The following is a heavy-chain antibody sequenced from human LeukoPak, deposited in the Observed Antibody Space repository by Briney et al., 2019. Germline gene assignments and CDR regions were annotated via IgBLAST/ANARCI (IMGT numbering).Heavy chain of an antibody. V-gene: IGHV4-31*11. CDR1: GGSFSGYY. D-gene: IGHD3-16*02. CDR2: IYYSGST. CDR3: AREMGEAGYYDYVWGSYRGYFDL. J-gene: IGHJ2*01. Sequence: PSETLSLTCAVYGGSFSGYYWSWIRQHPGKGLEWIGYIYYSGSTYYNPSLKSRVTISVDTSKNQFSLKLSSVTAADTAVYYCAREMGEAGYYDYVWGSYRGYFDLWGRGTLVTVSS.